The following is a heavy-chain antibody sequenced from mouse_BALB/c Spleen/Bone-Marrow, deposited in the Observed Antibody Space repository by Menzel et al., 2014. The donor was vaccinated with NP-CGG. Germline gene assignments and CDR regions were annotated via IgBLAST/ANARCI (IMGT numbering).Heavy chain of an antibody. J-gene: IGHJ2*01. D-gene: IGHD1-1*01. V-gene: IGHV1-54*01. CDR2: LNPGSGCS. Sequence: QVQLQQSGAELVRPGPSVTESCPDSGYAFPNYLIEWLKQRPGQGLEWVGVLNPGSGCSHYNEKFKGKATLTADKASSTAYMQLSSLTSDDTARYFCARSTTVKHYRDYWGQGTTLTVSA. CDR1: GYAFPNYL. CDR3: ARSTTVKHYRDY.